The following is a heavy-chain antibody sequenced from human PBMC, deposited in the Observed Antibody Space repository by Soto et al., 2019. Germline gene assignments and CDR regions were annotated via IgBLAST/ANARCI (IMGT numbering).Heavy chain of an antibody. CDR1: GGSISSGGYY. Sequence: QVQLQESGPGLVNPSQTLSLTCTVSGGSISSGGYYWSWIRQHPGKGLEWIGYIYYSGSTYYNPSLKSRVTISVDTSKNQFSLKLSSVTAADTAVYYCARESSGYSKELINWFDPWGQGTLVTVSS. CDR3: ARESSGYSKELINWFDP. D-gene: IGHD4-4*01. V-gene: IGHV4-31*03. J-gene: IGHJ5*02. CDR2: IYYSGST.